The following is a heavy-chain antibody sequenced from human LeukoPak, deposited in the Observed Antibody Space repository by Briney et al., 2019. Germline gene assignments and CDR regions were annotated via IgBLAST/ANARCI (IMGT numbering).Heavy chain of an antibody. CDR2: INPNSGGT. D-gene: IGHD3-10*01. CDR1: GYTFTGYY. V-gene: IGHV1-2*02. Sequence: ASVKVSCKASGYTFTGYYMHWVRQAPGQGLEWMGWINPNSGGTSYAQKFQGRVTMTRDTSISTAYMELSRLRSDDTAVYYCAREDGSGTHCDYWGQGTLVTVSS. J-gene: IGHJ4*02. CDR3: AREDGSGTHCDY.